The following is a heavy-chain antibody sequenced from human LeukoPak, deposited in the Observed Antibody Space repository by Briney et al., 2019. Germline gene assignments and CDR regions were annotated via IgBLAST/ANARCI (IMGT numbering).Heavy chain of an antibody. Sequence: GGSLRLSCAASGFTFSSYAMSWVRQAPGKGLEWVSVISGSDGSTYYADSVKGRFTISRDNSKNKLYLQMNSLRAEDTAVFYCAKPRGEEWLVGLYDAFDIWGQGTMITVSS. CDR3: AKPRGEEWLVGLYDAFDI. J-gene: IGHJ3*02. D-gene: IGHD6-19*01. CDR1: GFTFSSYA. CDR2: ISGSDGST. V-gene: IGHV3-23*01.